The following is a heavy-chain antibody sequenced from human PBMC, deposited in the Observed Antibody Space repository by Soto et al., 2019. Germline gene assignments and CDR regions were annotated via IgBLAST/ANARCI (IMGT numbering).Heavy chain of an antibody. CDR1: GGSISSYY. J-gene: IGHJ5*02. V-gene: IGHV4-4*07. CDR2: IYTSGST. D-gene: IGHD3-3*01. CDR3: ATIDYDFIGKSGLDP. Sequence: PSETLSLTCTVSGGSISSYYWSWIRQPAGKGLEWIGRIYTSGSTNYNPSLKSRVTMSVDTSKNQFSLKLSSVTAADTAVYYCATIDYDFIGKSGLDPCGQGTLVTVYS.